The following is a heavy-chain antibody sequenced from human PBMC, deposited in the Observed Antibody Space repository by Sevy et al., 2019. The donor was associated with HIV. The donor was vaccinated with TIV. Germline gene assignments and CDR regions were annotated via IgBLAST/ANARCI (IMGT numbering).Heavy chain of an antibody. J-gene: IGHJ4*02. Sequence: GGSLRLSCAXXXXXFTSXXMXWVRQAPGKGLEWVSAISGSGGRTYYADSVKGRFTISRDNSKNTLNLQMNSLRAEDTAXXYCAKXTSYVYGSSSDPXPXSRNXXXGQGTLVTVSS. CDR2: ISGSGGRT. CDR3: AKXTSYVYGSSSDPXPXSRNXX. D-gene: IGHD3-10*01. CDR1: XXXFTSXX. V-gene: IGHV3-23*01.